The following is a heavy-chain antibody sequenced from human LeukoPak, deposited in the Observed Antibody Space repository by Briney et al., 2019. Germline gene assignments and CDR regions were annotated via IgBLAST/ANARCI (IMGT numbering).Heavy chain of an antibody. CDR1: GYTFTNYG. CDR2: ISVYNGNT. Sequence: GASVKVSCKASGYTFTNYGISWVRQAPGQGLEWMGWISVYNGNTNYAQKLQGRVTMTTDTSTRTAYMELRSLRSDDTAVYYCAREPAGYCSGGSCYGYWGQGTLVTVSS. CDR3: AREPAGYCSGGSCYGY. V-gene: IGHV1-18*01. J-gene: IGHJ4*02. D-gene: IGHD2-15*01.